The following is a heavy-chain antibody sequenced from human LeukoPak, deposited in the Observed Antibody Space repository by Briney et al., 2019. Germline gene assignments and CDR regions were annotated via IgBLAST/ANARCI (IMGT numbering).Heavy chain of an antibody. CDR1: GFSFSSYW. Sequence: GGSLRLSCEGSGFSFSSYWMTWVRQLPGKGPEWVANIRQDESERYFADSVKGRFTISRDNAKNSQYLQMNSLRAEDTAVYYCARGGYYNILTGFRSRILGFDYWGQGTLVTVSS. D-gene: IGHD3-9*01. CDR2: IRQDESER. V-gene: IGHV3-7*01. CDR3: ARGGYYNILTGFRSRILGFDY. J-gene: IGHJ4*02.